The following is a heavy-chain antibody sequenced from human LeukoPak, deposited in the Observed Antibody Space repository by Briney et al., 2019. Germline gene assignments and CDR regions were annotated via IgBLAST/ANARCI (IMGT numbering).Heavy chain of an antibody. CDR3: ARETYQASSPVDY. J-gene: IGHJ3*01. Sequence: GGSLRLSCAASGFTFSSYSMNWVRQAPGKGLEWVSSISSSSSYIYYADSVKGRFTISRDNAKNSLYLQMSSLRAEDTAVYYCARETYQASSPVDYWGQGTMVTVSS. D-gene: IGHD6-6*01. CDR1: GFTFSSYS. CDR2: ISSSSSYI. V-gene: IGHV3-21*01.